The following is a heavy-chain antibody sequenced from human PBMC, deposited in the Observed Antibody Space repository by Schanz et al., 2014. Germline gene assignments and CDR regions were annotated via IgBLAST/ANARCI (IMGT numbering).Heavy chain of an antibody. CDR3: AKAEYDILTDSYSRLDP. D-gene: IGHD3-9*01. CDR1: EYSFTSYS. CDR2: INTGSGDT. J-gene: IGHJ5*02. V-gene: IGHV1-3*04. Sequence: QVHLVQSGAEVKRPGASVKVSCKASEYSFTSYSMHWVRQAPGQRLEWMGWINTGSGDTKYSQNFQGRVTITRDTSASTAYMELSSLRSEDTVVYYCAKAEYDILTDSYSRLDPWGQGTLVTVSS.